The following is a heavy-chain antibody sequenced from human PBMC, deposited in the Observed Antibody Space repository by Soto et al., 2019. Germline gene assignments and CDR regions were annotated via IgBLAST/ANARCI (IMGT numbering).Heavy chain of an antibody. CDR3: VRIRYQLPSSVLWLDP. CDR1: GGFLSESY. CDR2: INHVGGT. D-gene: IGHD3-16*01. V-gene: IGHV4-34*01. J-gene: IGHJ5*02. Sequence: SETLSLTCAVYGGFLSESYWTWIRQPPGKGLEWIGEINHVGGTNYNPSLKSRVTMSVDTSQNQFSLRLISVTAADTAMYFCVRIRYQLPSSVLWLDPWGQGTMVTVSS.